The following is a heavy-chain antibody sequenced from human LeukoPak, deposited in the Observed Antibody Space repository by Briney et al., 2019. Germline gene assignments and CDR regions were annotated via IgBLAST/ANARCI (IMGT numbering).Heavy chain of an antibody. J-gene: IGHJ5*02. V-gene: IGHV4-34*01. Sequence: SETLSLTCAVYGGSFSGYYRSWIRQPPGKGLEWIGEINHSGSTNYNPSLKSRVTISVDTSKNQFSLKLSSVTAADTAVYYCARGAYYDFWSAHRGFDPWGQGTLVTVSS. CDR3: ARGAYYDFWSAHRGFDP. CDR1: GGSFSGYY. D-gene: IGHD3-3*01. CDR2: INHSGST.